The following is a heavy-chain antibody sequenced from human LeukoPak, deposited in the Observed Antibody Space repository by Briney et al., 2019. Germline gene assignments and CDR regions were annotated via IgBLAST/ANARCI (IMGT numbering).Heavy chain of an antibody. CDR3: ARDWFEGSGSPFDP. D-gene: IGHD3-9*01. Sequence: SHTLSLTCTLSAGSISSYYWSCIRHPPRKGLEWIGYIYTSGSTNYNTSLKSRVTISVDTYKNHFTLKLSSVTPSDTRAHYCARDWFEGSGSPFDPWGQGTLVTVSS. CDR1: AGSISSYY. V-gene: IGHV4-4*09. J-gene: IGHJ5*02. CDR2: IYTSGST.